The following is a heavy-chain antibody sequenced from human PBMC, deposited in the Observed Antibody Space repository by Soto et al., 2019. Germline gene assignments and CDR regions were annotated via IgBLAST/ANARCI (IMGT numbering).Heavy chain of an antibody. CDR1: GFTFSSYA. CDR3: AKEVYYYYGMDV. V-gene: IGHV3-23*01. J-gene: IGHJ6*02. Sequence: EVQLLESGGGLVQPGGSLRLSCAASGFTFSSYAMSWVRQAPGKGLEWVSAISGSGGSTYYADSGEGRFTISRDNSKNTLYLQMNSLRAEDTAVYYCAKEVYYYYGMDVWGQGTTVTVSS. CDR2: ISGSGGST.